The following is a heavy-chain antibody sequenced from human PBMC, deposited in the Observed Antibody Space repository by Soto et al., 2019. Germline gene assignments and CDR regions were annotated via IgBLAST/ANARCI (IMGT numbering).Heavy chain of an antibody. CDR1: GGSISNYY. Sequence: PETLSLTCTVSGGSISNYYWCWIRQPAGKGLEWIGRIYTSGSTNYNPSLKSRVTMSVDTSKNQFSLKLSSVTAADTAVYYCARDYGSSGFADYWGQGTLVTVS. V-gene: IGHV4-4*07. J-gene: IGHJ4*02. CDR2: IYTSGST. D-gene: IGHD3-22*01. CDR3: ARDYGSSGFADY.